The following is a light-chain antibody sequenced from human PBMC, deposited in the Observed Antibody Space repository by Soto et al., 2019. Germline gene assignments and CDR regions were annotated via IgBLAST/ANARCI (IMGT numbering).Light chain of an antibody. CDR3: MQALQTRT. J-gene: IGKJ1*01. Sequence: DIAMTQSPLSLPVTPGESASISCRSSQSLLHSNGYNYLHWYLQKPGRSPQLLIYSGSNRASGVHDRFSGSGSGTDFTLKISRVEAEDVAVYYCMQALQTRTFGQGTKVDIK. CDR1: QSLLHSNGYNY. V-gene: IGKV2-28*01. CDR2: SGS.